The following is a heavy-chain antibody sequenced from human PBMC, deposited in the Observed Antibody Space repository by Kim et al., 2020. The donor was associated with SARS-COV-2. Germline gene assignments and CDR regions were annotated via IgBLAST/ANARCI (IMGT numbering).Heavy chain of an antibody. D-gene: IGHD6-19*01. CDR3: ARVVAGTYYYYGMDV. V-gene: IGHV3-21*01. J-gene: IGHJ6*02. Sequence: DSGKGRFTISRDNAKNSLYLQMNSLRAEDTAVYYCARVVAGTYYYYGMDVWGQGTTVTVSS.